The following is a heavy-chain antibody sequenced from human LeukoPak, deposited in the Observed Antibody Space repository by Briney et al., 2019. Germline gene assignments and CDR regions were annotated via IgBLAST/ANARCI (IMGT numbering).Heavy chain of an antibody. V-gene: IGHV4-39*07. J-gene: IGHJ4*02. D-gene: IGHD3-22*01. Sequence: SETLSLTCTVSGCSISSSSYYWGWIRQPPGKGLEWIGSIYYSGSTYYNPSLKSRVTISVDTSKNQFSLKLSSVTAADTAVYYCARGRLTYYYDSSGYFRYWGQGTLVTVSS. CDR2: IYYSGST. CDR3: ARGRLTYYYDSSGYFRY. CDR1: GCSISSSSYY.